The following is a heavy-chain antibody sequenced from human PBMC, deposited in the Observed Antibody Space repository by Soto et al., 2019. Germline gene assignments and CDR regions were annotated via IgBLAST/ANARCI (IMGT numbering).Heavy chain of an antibody. Sequence: QVQLVQSGAEVKKPGASVKVSCKASGYTFTSYAMHWVRQAPGQRLEWMGWINAGNGNTKYSQKFQGRVTITRDTSASTAYRELSRLRSEYTAVYYCARGGVRGSYYDYGMDVWGQWTTVTVSS. J-gene: IGHJ6*02. V-gene: IGHV1-3*01. D-gene: IGHD3-10*01. CDR1: GYTFTSYA. CDR2: INAGNGNT. CDR3: ARGGVRGSYYDYGMDV.